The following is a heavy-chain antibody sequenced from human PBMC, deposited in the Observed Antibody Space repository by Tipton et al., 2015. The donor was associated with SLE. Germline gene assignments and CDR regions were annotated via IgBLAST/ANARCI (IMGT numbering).Heavy chain of an antibody. D-gene: IGHD1-26*01. CDR2: ISGSGGST. CDR3: AKASYSGSLDY. Sequence: SLGLSCAASGFTFSSYAVSWVRQAPGKGLEWVSAISGSGGSTYYADSVKGRFTISRDNSKNTLYLQMNSLRAEDTAVYYCAKASYSGSLDYWGQGTLVTVSS. V-gene: IGHV3-23*01. J-gene: IGHJ4*02. CDR1: GFTFSSYA.